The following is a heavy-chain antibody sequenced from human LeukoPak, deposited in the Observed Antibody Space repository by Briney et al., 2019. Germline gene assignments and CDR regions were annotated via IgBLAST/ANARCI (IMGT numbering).Heavy chain of an antibody. CDR3: AKDRLLASWRPDRYYFDY. Sequence: GGSLRLSCAASGFTFSSYAMSWVRQAPGKGLEWVSAISGSGGSTYYADSVKGRFTISRDNSKNTLYLQMNSLRAEDTAVYYCAKDRLLASWRPDRYYFDYWGQGTLVTVSS. D-gene: IGHD3-3*02. J-gene: IGHJ4*02. CDR1: GFTFSSYA. V-gene: IGHV3-23*01. CDR2: ISGSGGST.